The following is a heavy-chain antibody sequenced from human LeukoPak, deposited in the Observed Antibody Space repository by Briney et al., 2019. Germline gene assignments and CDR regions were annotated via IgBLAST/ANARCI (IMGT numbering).Heavy chain of an antibody. CDR2: ISSSGSSI. J-gene: IGHJ5*02. D-gene: IGHD3-10*01. Sequence: GGSLRLSCAASGFTFSDYYMSWIRQAPGKGLEWVSYISSSGSSIYYADSVKGRFTISRDNAKNSLYLQMNSLRVEDSAVYYCATDLIHYYASGAKTWGQGTLVTVSS. V-gene: IGHV3-11*04. CDR1: GFTFSDYY. CDR3: ATDLIHYYASGAKT.